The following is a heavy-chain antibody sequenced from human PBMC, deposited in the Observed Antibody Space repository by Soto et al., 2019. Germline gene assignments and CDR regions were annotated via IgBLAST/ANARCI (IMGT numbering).Heavy chain of an antibody. J-gene: IGHJ6*02. CDR1: GFTFTTYG. Sequence: QVQLVRSGAEVKKPGASVKVSCKASGFTFTTYGFTWVRQAPGQGLEWMGWISAYNGNTNYAQKFQGRVTMTTDTSTSTVYLELRSLTSDDTAVYYCARGGRDGMDVWGQGTTVTLSS. D-gene: IGHD3-10*01. CDR2: ISAYNGNT. V-gene: IGHV1-18*01. CDR3: ARGGRDGMDV.